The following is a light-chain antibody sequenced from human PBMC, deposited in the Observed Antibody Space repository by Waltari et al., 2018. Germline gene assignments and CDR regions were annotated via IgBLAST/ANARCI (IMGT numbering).Light chain of an antibody. CDR2: DVS. Sequence: QSALTQPASVSGSPGQSITVPCTGANSDVGGYNYVSWYQHHPGKAPKLMIYDVSQRPSGVSNRFSGSKSGNTASLTISGLQAEDEADYYCSSYTSRSSLVFGGGTKVTVL. J-gene: IGLJ2*01. CDR1: NSDVGGYNY. V-gene: IGLV2-14*03. CDR3: SSYTSRSSLV.